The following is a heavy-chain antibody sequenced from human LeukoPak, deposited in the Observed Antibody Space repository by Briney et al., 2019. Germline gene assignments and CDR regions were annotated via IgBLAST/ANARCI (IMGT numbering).Heavy chain of an antibody. CDR1: GFTFTSYT. Sequence: GGSLRLSCAASGFTFTSYTMSWVPQAPGQGLEGVSTISADGGRSDYADSVRGRFTTSRDNSKNTVYVRMLSPRAEDTAEYYCAKSSGYSGSRDWGQGTLVTVSA. D-gene: IGHD5-12*01. V-gene: IGHV3-23*01. J-gene: IGHJ4*02. CDR3: AKSSGYSGSRD. CDR2: ISADGGRS.